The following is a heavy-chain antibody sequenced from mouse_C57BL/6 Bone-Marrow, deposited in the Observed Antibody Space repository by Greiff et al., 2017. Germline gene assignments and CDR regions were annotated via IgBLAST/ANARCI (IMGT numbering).Heavy chain of an antibody. Sequence: QVQLQQPGAELVKPGASVKLSCKASGYTFTSYWMHWVKQRPGRGLEWIGRIDPNSGGTKYNEKFKSKATLTVDKPSSTAYMQLSSLTSEDSAVSYYSRWSYDGFYYAMDYWGQGTSVTVSS. CDR2: IDPNSGGT. D-gene: IGHD2-3*01. CDR3: SRWSYDGFYYAMDY. V-gene: IGHV1-72*01. J-gene: IGHJ4*01. CDR1: GYTFTSYW.